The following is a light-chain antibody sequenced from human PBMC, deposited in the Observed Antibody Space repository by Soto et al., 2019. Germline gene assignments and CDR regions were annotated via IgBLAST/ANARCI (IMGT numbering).Light chain of an antibody. Sequence: EMEMTQSPATLSVSPGERATLSCRASQSVSSNLAWYQQKPGQAPRLLIYGASTRATGIPARFSGSGSGTEFTLTISSLQSEDFAVYYCQHYINWRRTFGQGTKVEIK. J-gene: IGKJ1*01. CDR1: QSVSSN. V-gene: IGKV3-15*01. CDR3: QHYINWRRT. CDR2: GAS.